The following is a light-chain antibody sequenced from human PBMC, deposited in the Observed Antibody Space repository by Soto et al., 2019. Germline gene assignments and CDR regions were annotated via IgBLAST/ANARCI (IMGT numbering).Light chain of an antibody. J-gene: IGLJ1*01. CDR3: SSYAGSNNFGV. CDR2: EVS. V-gene: IGLV2-8*01. Sequence: QSVLTQPRSASGSPGRSVTISCPGTSSDVGGYNYVSWYQQHPGKAPKLMIYEVSKRPSGVPDRFSGSKSGNTASLTVSGLQAEDEADYYCSSYAGSNNFGVFGTGTKVTVL. CDR1: SSDVGGYNY.